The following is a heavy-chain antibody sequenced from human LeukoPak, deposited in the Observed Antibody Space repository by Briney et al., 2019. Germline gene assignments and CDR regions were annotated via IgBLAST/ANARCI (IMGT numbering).Heavy chain of an antibody. J-gene: IGHJ5*02. CDR2: ITSTSSTK. CDR1: GFTFSSNS. V-gene: IGHV3-48*01. Sequence: GGSLRLSCAAPGFTFSSNSMHWFGKAPGKGLDWVSDITSTSSTKYYADSVKGRFTISRDNAKNSLYLQMNSLRADDTAVYYCARAMVRWNDVWWFDPWGQGTLVTVSS. D-gene: IGHD1-1*01. CDR3: ARAMVRWNDVWWFDP.